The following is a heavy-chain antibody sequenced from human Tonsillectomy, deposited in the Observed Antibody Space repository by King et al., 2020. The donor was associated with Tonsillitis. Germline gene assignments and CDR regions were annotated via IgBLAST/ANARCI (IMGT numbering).Heavy chain of an antibody. D-gene: IGHD3-22*01. CDR3: ARRAYYYDSSGYYLYYFDY. V-gene: IGHV4-59*08. CDR1: GGSISSYY. CDR2: IYYSGST. Sequence: VQLQESGPGLVKPSETLSLTCTVSGGSISSYYWSWIRQPPGKGLEWIGYIYYSGSTNYNPSLKSRVTISVDTSKNQFSLKLSSVTAADTAVYYCARRAYYYDSSGYYLYYFDYWGQGTLVTVSS. J-gene: IGHJ4*02.